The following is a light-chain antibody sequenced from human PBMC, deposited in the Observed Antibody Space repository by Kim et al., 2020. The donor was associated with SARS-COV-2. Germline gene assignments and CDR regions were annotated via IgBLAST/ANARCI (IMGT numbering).Light chain of an antibody. J-gene: IGKJ5*01. CDR1: QSVSSN. CDR2: GAS. V-gene: IGKV3-15*01. CDR3: QQYNNWPLT. Sequence: VSPGERAPLACRASQSVSSNLAWYQQKPGQAPRLLIYGASTRATGIPARFSGSGSGTEFTLTISSLQSEDFAVYYCQQYNNWPLTFGQGTRLEIK.